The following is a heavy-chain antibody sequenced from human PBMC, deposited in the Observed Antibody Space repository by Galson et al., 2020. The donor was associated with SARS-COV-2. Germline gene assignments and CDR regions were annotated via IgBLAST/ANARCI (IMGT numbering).Heavy chain of an antibody. CDR2: IYHSGST. V-gene: IGHV4-38-2*02. J-gene: IGHJ4*02. D-gene: IGHD3-3*01. CDR1: GYSISSGYY. Sequence: SETLSLTCTVSGYSISSGYYWGWIRQPPGKGLEWIGSIYHSGSTYYNPSLKSRVTISVDTSKNQFSLKLSSVTAADTAVYYCARVQFGFLEWLSYLDYWGQGTLVTVSS. CDR3: ARVQFGFLEWLSYLDY.